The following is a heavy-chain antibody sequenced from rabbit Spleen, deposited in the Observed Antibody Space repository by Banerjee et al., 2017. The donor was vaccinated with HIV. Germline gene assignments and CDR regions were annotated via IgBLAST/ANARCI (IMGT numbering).Heavy chain of an antibody. CDR1: GFDFSVYG. J-gene: IGHJ6*01. Sequence: QEQLVESGGGLVQPGGSLKLSCKASGFDFSVYGLSWVRQAPGKGLEWIGYIDPIFGRTYYASWVNGRFTISSHNAQNTLYLQLNSLTVADTATYFCARDTGSSFSSYGMDLWGPGTLVTVS. V-gene: IGHV1S47*01. CDR3: ARDTGSSFSSYGMDL. CDR2: IDPIFGRT. D-gene: IGHD8-1*01.